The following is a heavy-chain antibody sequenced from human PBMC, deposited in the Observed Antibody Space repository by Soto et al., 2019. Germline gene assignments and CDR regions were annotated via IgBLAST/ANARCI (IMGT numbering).Heavy chain of an antibody. D-gene: IGHD1-1*01. V-gene: IGHV1-46*04. CDR3: ARDNSAANGVLDH. J-gene: IGHJ4*02. CDR1: GYTFTNYY. CDR2: INPSARSA. Sequence: ASVKVSCKASGYTFTNYYLHWVRQAPGQGLEWVGMINPSARSASYAQKLRGRLTMDRDTSTTTVYMELSRLTSEDTAVYYCARDNSAANGVLDHWRLGTLVTVSS.